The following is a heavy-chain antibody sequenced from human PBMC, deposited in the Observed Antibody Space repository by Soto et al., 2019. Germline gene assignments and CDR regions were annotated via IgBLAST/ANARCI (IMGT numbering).Heavy chain of an antibody. CDR1: GYTFTSYG. V-gene: IGHV1-3*01. CDR3: ARDGLSPTWSGYYVYYYYYGMDV. J-gene: IGHJ6*02. CDR2: INAGNGNT. D-gene: IGHD3-3*01. Sequence: GASVKVSCKASGYTFTSYGISWVRQAPGQGLEWMGWINAGNGNTKYSQKFQGRVTITRDTSASTAYMELSSLRSEDTAVYYCARDGLSPTWSGYYVYYYYYGMDVWGQGTTVTVSS.